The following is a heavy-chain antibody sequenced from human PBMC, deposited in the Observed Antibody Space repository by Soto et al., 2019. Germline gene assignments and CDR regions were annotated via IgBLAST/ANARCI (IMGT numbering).Heavy chain of an antibody. CDR2: ISYDGSNK. J-gene: IGHJ4*02. CDR1: GFTFSSYG. CDR3: AKKTYDSSGYYPDY. D-gene: IGHD3-22*01. Sequence: QVQLVESGGGVVQPGRSLRLSCAASGFTFSSYGMHWVRQAPGKGLEWVAVISYDGSNKYYADSVKGRFTISRDNSKNTLYLQMNSLRAEDTAVYHCAKKTYDSSGYYPDYCGQGTLVTVSS. V-gene: IGHV3-30*18.